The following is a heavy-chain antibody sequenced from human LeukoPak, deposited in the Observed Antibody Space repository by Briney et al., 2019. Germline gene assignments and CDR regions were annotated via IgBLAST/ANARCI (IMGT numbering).Heavy chain of an antibody. V-gene: IGHV4-39*02. D-gene: IGHD3-16*01. J-gene: IGHJ4*02. Sequence: PSETLSLTCAVSGDSISTSNSYWGWIRRPPGKGLEWVGSIYYSGSTYYNPSLKSRVTISVDTSKNQFSLKLSSVTAADTAVYNCAREDASSFDYWGQGTLVTVSS. CDR2: IYYSGST. CDR3: AREDASSFDY. CDR1: GDSISTSNSY.